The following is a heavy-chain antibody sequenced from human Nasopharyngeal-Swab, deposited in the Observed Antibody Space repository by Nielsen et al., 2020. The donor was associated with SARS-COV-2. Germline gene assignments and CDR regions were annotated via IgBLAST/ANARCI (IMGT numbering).Heavy chain of an antibody. CDR1: GFTFSSYG. J-gene: IGHJ6*02. CDR2: IWYDGSNK. Sequence: GGSLRLSCAASGFTFSSYGMHWVRQAPGKGLEWVAVIWYDGSNKYYADSVKGRFTISRDNSKNTLYLQMNSLRAEDTAVYYCARERFTMVRGADGPYYYYYGMDVWGQGTTVTVSS. CDR3: ARERFTMVRGADGPYYYYYGMDV. V-gene: IGHV3-33*01. D-gene: IGHD3-10*01.